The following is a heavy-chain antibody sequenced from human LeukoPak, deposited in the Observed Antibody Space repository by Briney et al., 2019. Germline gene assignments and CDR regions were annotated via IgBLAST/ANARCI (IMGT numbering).Heavy chain of an antibody. Sequence: GGSLRLSCVASGFTFSSFSMHWVRQAPGNGLEWVAVISHDGSHKYYADSVKGRFTISRDNSKNTLSLQMNTLRPEDTGLFYCARDPNRLADYGGDYFDHWGQGTLVTVSS. CDR2: ISHDGSHK. V-gene: IGHV3-30*04. D-gene: IGHD4-23*01. CDR3: ARDPNRLADYGGDYFDH. CDR1: GFTFSSFS. J-gene: IGHJ4*02.